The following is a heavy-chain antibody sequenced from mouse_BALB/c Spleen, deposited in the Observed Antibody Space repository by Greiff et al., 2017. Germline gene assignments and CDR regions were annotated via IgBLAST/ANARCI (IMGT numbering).Heavy chain of an antibody. CDR3: ARGGYGSRFDY. V-gene: IGHV1S137*01. Sequence: VQLQQSGAELVRPGVSVKISCKGSGYTFTDYAMHWVKQSHAKSLEWIGVISTYYGDASYNQKFKGKATMTVDKSSSTAYMELARLTSEDSAIYYCARGGYGSRFDYWGQGTTLTVSS. D-gene: IGHD1-1*01. CDR1: GYTFTDYA. J-gene: IGHJ2*01. CDR2: ISTYYGDA.